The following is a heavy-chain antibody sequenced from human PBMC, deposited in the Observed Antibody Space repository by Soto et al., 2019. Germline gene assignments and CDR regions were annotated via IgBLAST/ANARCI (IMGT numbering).Heavy chain of an antibody. D-gene: IGHD2-15*01. CDR1: GFTFSSYA. V-gene: IGHV3-30-3*01. J-gene: IGHJ4*02. CDR3: ARLDRETGRYCSGGSCPSDY. Sequence: QVQLVESGGGVVQPGRSLRLSCAASGFTFSSYAMHWVRQAPGKGLEWVAVISYDGSNKYYADSVKGRFTISRDNSKNTVYLQMKSLRAEDTAVYYCARLDRETGRYCSGGSCPSDYWGQGTLVTVFS. CDR2: ISYDGSNK.